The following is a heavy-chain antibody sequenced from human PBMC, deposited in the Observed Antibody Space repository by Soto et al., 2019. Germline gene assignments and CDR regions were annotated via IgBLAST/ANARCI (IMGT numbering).Heavy chain of an antibody. J-gene: IGHJ3*02. CDR1: GFTFDDYA. CDR2: ISWNSGSI. D-gene: IGHD6-13*01. CDR3: AKTLSSSQKRSDAFDI. V-gene: IGHV3-9*01. Sequence: GGSLRLSCAASGFTFDDYAMHWVRQAPGKGLEWVSGISWNSGSIGYADSVKGRFTISRDNAKNSLYLQMNSLRAEDTALYYCAKTLSSSQKRSDAFDIWGQGTMVTVSS.